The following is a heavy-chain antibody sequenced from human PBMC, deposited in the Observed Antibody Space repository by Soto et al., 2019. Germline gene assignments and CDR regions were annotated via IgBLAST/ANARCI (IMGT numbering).Heavy chain of an antibody. D-gene: IGHD2-15*01. CDR1: GGSISSYY. Sequence: QVQLQESGRGLVKSWETLSLTCTVSGGSISSYYWSWIRQPPGKGLEWIGYNYYSGSTKYNPSLKSRVTLSVDTSKNQFSLKVSSVTAADTAVYYCATASGSTYGGPYYYYGLDVWGQGTTVTVSS. J-gene: IGHJ6*02. CDR3: ATASGSTYGGPYYYYGLDV. CDR2: NYYSGST. V-gene: IGHV4-59*08.